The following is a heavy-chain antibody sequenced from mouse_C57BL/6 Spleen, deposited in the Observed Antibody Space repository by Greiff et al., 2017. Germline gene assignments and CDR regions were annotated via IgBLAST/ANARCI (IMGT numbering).Heavy chain of an antibody. CDR1: GYTFTSYW. J-gene: IGHJ3*01. CDR2: INPSNGGT. Sequence: QVQLQQPGTELVKPGASVKLSCKASGYTFTSYWMHWVKQRPGQGLEWIGNINPSNGGTNSNEKFKSKATLTVDKSSSTSYMQLSSLPSEDSAVYYCARERDEGYAWFAYWGQGTLVTVSA. D-gene: IGHD2-3*01. V-gene: IGHV1-53*01. CDR3: ARERDEGYAWFAY.